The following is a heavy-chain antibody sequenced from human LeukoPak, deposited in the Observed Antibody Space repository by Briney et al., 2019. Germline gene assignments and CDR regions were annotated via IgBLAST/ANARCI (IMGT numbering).Heavy chain of an antibody. V-gene: IGHV1-69*04. CDR2: IIPILGIA. D-gene: IGHD2-2*02. Sequence: SVKVSCKASGYSFTSYGISWVRQAPGQGLEWMGRIIPILGIANYAQKFQGRVTITADKSTSTAYMELSSLRSEDTAVYYCARAFLCSSTSCYTAYFDYWGQGTLVTVSS. CDR1: GYSFTSYG. CDR3: ARAFLCSSTSCYTAYFDY. J-gene: IGHJ4*02.